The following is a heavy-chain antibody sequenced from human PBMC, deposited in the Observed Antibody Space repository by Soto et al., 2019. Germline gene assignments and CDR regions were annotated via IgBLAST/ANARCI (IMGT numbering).Heavy chain of an antibody. J-gene: IGHJ6*02. CDR1: GGSISSGDYY. V-gene: IGHV4-39*07. Sequence: SETLSLTCTVSGGSISSGDYYWSWIRQHPGKGLEWIGEIYHSGSTNYNPSPKSRVTISVDKSKNQFSLKLSSVTAADTAVYYCARALDKYYYGMDVWGQGTTVTVSS. CDR2: IYHSGST. CDR3: ARALDKYYYGMDV.